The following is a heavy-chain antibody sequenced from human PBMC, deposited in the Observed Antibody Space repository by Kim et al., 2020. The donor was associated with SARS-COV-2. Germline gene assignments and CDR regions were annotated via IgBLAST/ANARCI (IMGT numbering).Heavy chain of an antibody. Sequence: GGSLRLSCAASGFTLSSYWMSWVRQAPGKGLEWVANIRQDGNEKYYVDAVKGRFTISRDNTKSSLYLQMNRLRAEDTAVYYCARLSERQEDDSCGHGTVV. CDR1: GFTLSSYW. V-gene: IGHV3-7*01. J-gene: IGHJ5*01. CDR3: ARLSERQEDDS. CDR2: IRQDGNEK.